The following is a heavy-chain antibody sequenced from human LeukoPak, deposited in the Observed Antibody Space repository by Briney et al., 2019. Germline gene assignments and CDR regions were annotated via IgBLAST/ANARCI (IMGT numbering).Heavy chain of an antibody. Sequence: GASVKVSCKASGYTFTSYDINWVRQATGQGLEWMGWMNPNSGNTGYAQKFQGRVTMTRNTSISTACMELSSLRSEDTAVYYCARDGGYCSSTSCYDLFDYWGQGTLVTVSS. V-gene: IGHV1-8*01. CDR1: GYTFTSYD. D-gene: IGHD2-2*01. J-gene: IGHJ4*02. CDR3: ARDGGYCSSTSCYDLFDY. CDR2: MNPNSGNT.